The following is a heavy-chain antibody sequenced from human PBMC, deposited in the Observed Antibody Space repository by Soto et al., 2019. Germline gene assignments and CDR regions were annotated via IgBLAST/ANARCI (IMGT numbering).Heavy chain of an antibody. CDR3: ARDGFCTSTTCRVGNWFDP. D-gene: IGHD2-2*01. CDR2: INHRGST. CDR1: GGSFSGYY. V-gene: IGHV4-34*01. Sequence: QVQLQQWGAGLLKASETLSLTCVVYGGSFSGYYWSWIRQSPGKGLEWIGGINHRGSTNYNPSLESRVTISVDTSKNQFSLKLPSVTAADTAMYYCARDGFCTSTTCRVGNWFDPWGQGTLVTVSS. J-gene: IGHJ5*02.